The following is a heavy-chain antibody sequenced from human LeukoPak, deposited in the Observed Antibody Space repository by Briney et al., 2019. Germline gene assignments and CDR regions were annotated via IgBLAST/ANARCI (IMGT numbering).Heavy chain of an antibody. CDR3: ARGLIGGSYYYFDY. V-gene: IGHV4-4*07. CDR2: IYTSGST. D-gene: IGHD1-26*01. CDR1: GGSISSYY. Sequence: PSETLSLTCTVSGGSISSYYWSWIRQPAGKGLEWIGRIYTSGSTNYNPSLKSRVTISVDTSKNQFSLKLSSVTAADTAVYYCARGLIGGSYYYFDYWGQGTLVTVSS. J-gene: IGHJ4*02.